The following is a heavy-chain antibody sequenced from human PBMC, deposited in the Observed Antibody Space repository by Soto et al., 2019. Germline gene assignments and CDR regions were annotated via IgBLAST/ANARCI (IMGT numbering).Heavy chain of an antibody. CDR3: ARLKPLGYCSGGSCPGAFDI. V-gene: IGHV5-51*01. CDR1: GYSFTSYW. CDR2: IYPGDSDT. Sequence: PGESLKISCKGSGYSFTSYWIGWVRQMPGKGLEWMGIIYPGDSDTRYSPSFQGQVTISADKPISTAYLQWSSLKASDTAMYYCARLKPLGYCSGGSCPGAFDIWGQGTMVTVSS. D-gene: IGHD2-15*01. J-gene: IGHJ3*02.